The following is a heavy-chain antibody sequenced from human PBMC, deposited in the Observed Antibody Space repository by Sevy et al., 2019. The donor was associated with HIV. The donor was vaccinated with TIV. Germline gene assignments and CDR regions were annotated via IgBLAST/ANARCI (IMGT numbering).Heavy chain of an antibody. V-gene: IGHV3-48*03. Sequence: GGSLRLSCAASGFTFSSYGMNWVRQAPGKGLEWVSYISSSGSTIYYADSVKGRFTISRGNAKNSLYLQMNSLRAEDTAVYYCASLPVAHFDYWGQGTLVTVSS. D-gene: IGHD5-12*01. CDR2: ISSSGSTI. J-gene: IGHJ4*02. CDR3: ASLPVAHFDY. CDR1: GFTFSSYG.